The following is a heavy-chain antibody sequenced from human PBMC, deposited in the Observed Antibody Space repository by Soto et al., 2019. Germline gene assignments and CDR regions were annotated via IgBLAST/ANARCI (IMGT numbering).Heavy chain of an antibody. J-gene: IGHJ4*02. CDR3: ASSITMVRGVEALYFDY. D-gene: IGHD3-10*01. V-gene: IGHV4-4*02. CDR2: IYHSGST. CDR1: GGSISSSNW. Sequence: SETLSLTCAVSGGSISSSNWWSWVRQPPGKGLEWIGEIYHSGSTNYNPSLKSRVTISVDKSKNQFSLKLSSVTAADTAVYYCASSITMVRGVEALYFDYWGQGTLVTVSS.